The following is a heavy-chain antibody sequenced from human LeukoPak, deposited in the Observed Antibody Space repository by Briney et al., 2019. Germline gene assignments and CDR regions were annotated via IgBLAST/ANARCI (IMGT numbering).Heavy chain of an antibody. CDR1: GYTFTSYA. D-gene: IGHD6-19*01. Sequence: ASVKVSCKASGYTFTSYAMHWVRQAPGQRLEWMGWINAGNGNTKYSQKFQGRVTITRDTSASTAYMELSSLRSEDTAVYYCARRTLRGWYSSGWYDDNPYFDYWGQGTLVTVSS. CDR2: INAGNGNT. V-gene: IGHV1-3*01. CDR3: ARRTLRGWYSSGWYDDNPYFDY. J-gene: IGHJ4*02.